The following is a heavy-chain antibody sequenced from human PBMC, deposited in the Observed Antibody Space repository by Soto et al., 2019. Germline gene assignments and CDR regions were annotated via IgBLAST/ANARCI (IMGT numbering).Heavy chain of an antibody. CDR3: AAGGRDGYIK. J-gene: IGHJ4*02. D-gene: IGHD1-1*01. Sequence: ASVKVSCKASRDTFNSYALTWVRQAPRQGLEWMGGMIPILGTTKYAQMFQVRVTMTADESTSTAYMELRSLRYEDRAVYFCAAGGRDGYIKWGQGTQVTVSS. CDR1: RDTFNSYA. CDR2: MIPILGTT. V-gene: IGHV1-69*13.